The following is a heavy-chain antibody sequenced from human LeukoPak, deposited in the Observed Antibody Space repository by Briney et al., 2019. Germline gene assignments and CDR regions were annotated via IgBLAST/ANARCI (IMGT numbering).Heavy chain of an antibody. CDR3: AKVGKAGSLIPYYMDV. CDR1: GFTFSRYG. CDR2: ISGSGGST. J-gene: IGHJ6*03. V-gene: IGHV3-23*01. Sequence: GGSLRLSCAASGFTFSRYGMSWVRQAPGKGLEWVSSISGSGGSTYYADSVKGRFTISRDNSKNTLYLLMNSLRAEDTAVYYCAKVGKAGSLIPYYMDVWGKGTTVTVSS. D-gene: IGHD6-13*01.